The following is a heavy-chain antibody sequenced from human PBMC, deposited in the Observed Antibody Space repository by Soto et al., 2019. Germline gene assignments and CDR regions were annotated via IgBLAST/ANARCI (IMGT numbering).Heavy chain of an antibody. J-gene: IGHJ4*02. V-gene: IGHV4-39*01. CDR1: GGSISSSSYY. CDR2: IYYSGST. D-gene: IGHD6-19*01. Sequence: PSETLSLTCTVSGGSISSSSYYWGWIRQPPGKGLEWIGSIYYSGSTYYNPSLKSRVTISVDTSKNQFSLKLSSVTAADSAVYYCARHFKFSSGWYSGEGFDYWGQGTLVTVSS. CDR3: ARHFKFSSGWYSGEGFDY.